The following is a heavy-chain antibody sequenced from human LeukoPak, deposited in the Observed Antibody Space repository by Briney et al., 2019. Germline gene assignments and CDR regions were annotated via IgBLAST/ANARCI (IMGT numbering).Heavy chain of an antibody. V-gene: IGHV4-30-4*08. CDR2: IYYSGST. J-gene: IGHJ4*02. CDR1: GGSISSGDYY. CDR3: ARVKSYYFDY. D-gene: IGHD4-23*01. Sequence: SETLSLTCTVSGGSISSGDYYWSWIRQPPGKGLEWIGYIYYSGSTYYNPSLKSRVTISVDTSKNQFPLKLSSVTAADTAVYYCARVKSYYFDYWGQGTLVTVSS.